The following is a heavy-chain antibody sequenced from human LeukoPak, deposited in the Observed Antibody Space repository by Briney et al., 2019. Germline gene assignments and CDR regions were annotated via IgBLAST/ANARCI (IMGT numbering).Heavy chain of an antibody. CDR1: GGTFSSYA. V-gene: IGHV3-23*01. CDR3: AKGDYGDYFDY. CDR2: ISGSGGST. J-gene: IGHJ4*02. D-gene: IGHD4-17*01. Sequence: VASVKVSCKASGGTFSSYAMSWVRQAPGKGLEWVSAISGSGGSTYYADSVKGRFTISRDNSKNTLYLQMNSLRAEDTAVYYCAKGDYGDYFDYWGQGTLVTVSS.